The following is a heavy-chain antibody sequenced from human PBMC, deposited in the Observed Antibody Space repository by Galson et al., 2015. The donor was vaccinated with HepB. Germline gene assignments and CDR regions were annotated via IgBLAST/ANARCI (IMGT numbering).Heavy chain of an antibody. Sequence: QSGAEVKKPGASVKVSCKASGYTFTSYGISWVRQAPGQGLEWMGWMNPNSGNTGYAQKFQGRVTMTRNTSISTAYMELSSLRSEDTAVYYCARKYYDFWSGYYRGWFDPWGQGTLVTVSS. D-gene: IGHD3-3*01. CDR3: ARKYYDFWSGYYRGWFDP. J-gene: IGHJ5*02. V-gene: IGHV1-8*02. CDR2: MNPNSGNT. CDR1: GYTFTSYG.